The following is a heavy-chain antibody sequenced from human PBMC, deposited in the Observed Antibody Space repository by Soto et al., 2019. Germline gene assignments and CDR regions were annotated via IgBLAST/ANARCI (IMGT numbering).Heavy chain of an antibody. Sequence: EVPLVESGGGLVQPGGSLKLSCAASGFSFSDYYINWVRQAPGKGLEWVGRTRNKASSYTTDYAAFVKGRFTISRDESKNLIYLQTNSLKSEYTAVDYCAREGSSSGPDYEYWGQGILVTVSS. V-gene: IGHV3-72*01. CDR3: AREGSSSGPDYEY. CDR2: TRNKASSYTT. J-gene: IGHJ4*02. CDR1: GFSFSDYY. D-gene: IGHD3-22*01.